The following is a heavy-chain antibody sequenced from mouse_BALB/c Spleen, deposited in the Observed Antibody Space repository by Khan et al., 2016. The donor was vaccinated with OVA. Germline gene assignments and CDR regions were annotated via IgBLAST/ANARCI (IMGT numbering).Heavy chain of an antibody. Sequence: QVQLKQSGPGLVQPSQSLSITCTVSGFSLSNYGVHWVRQSPGKGLEWLGVIWSGGSTDFNAAFISRVSISKDNSKSQVFFKMNSLQTNDSAIYYCARGGLPFAYWGQGTLVTVSA. CDR2: IWSGGST. D-gene: IGHD2-13*01. CDR1: GFSLSNYG. CDR3: ARGGLPFAY. V-gene: IGHV2-2*02. J-gene: IGHJ3*01.